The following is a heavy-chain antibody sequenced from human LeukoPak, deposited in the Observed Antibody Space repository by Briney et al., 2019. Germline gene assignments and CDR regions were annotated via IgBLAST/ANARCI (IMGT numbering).Heavy chain of an antibody. CDR2: IYHSGSA. CDR3: AREARYQLLGEDVFDI. CDR1: GGSISSYGWY. Sequence: PSETLSLTCTVSGGSISSYGWYWIRNPPATGLGLEGIMYIYHSGSAYYNPPLKSRVTISVDRSKNQLSLKLSSVTAADTAVYYCAREARYQLLGEDVFDIWGQGTMVTVSS. D-gene: IGHD2-2*01. V-gene: IGHV4-30-2*01. J-gene: IGHJ3*02.